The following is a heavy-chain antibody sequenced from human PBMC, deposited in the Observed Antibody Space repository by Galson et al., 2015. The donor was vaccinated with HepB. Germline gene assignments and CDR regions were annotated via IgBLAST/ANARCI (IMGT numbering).Heavy chain of an antibody. CDR3: AKDAQKYSGYDKYYYYYYGMDV. D-gene: IGHD5-12*01. CDR2: IRYDGSNK. Sequence: SLRLSCAASGFTFSSYGMHWVRQAPGKGLEWMAFIRYDGSNKYYADSVKGRFTISRDNSKDTLYLQMNSLRAEDTAVYYCAKDAQKYSGYDKYYYYYYGMDVWGQGTTVTVSS. CDR1: GFTFSSYG. V-gene: IGHV3-30*02. J-gene: IGHJ6*02.